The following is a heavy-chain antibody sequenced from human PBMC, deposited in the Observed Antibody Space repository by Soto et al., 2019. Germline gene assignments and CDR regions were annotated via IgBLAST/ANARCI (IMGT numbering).Heavy chain of an antibody. V-gene: IGHV4-31*03. J-gene: IGHJ4*02. CDR3: ARAPKAWGVIITPPGYFDY. D-gene: IGHD3-10*01. Sequence: SETLSLTCTVSGGSISSGGYYWSWIRQHPGKGLEWIGYIYYSGSTYYNPSLKSRVTISVDTSKNQFSLKLSSVTAADTAVYYCARAPKAWGVIITPPGYFDYWGQGTLVTVSS. CDR1: GGSISSGGYY. CDR2: IYYSGST.